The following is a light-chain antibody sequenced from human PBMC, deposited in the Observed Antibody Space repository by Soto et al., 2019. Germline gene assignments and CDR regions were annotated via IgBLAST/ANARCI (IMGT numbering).Light chain of an antibody. CDR3: QQLFSFPPT. CDR1: QGISNY. J-gene: IGKJ5*01. V-gene: IGKV1-9*01. Sequence: DIQLTQSPSFLSASVGDTVTITCRASQGISNYLAWYQQKPGKAPNLLIYVASTLQSGVPSRFSGSGSGTEFTLPISRLQPEDLATYYCQQLFSFPPTFGQGTRLEMK. CDR2: VAS.